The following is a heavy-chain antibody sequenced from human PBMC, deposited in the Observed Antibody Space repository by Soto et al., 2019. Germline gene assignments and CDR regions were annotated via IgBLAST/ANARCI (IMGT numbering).Heavy chain of an antibody. J-gene: IGHJ5*02. CDR2: ISSRGTAK. CDR3: TRYRWFDA. Sequence: EEQLAESGGGLVQPGGSLRLSCAASGFTLSNYEMNWVRQAPGKGLEWISYISSRGTAKHHADSVTGRFTISRDNAKNSLYLQMDSLRAEDTAVYYCTRYRWFDAWGLGTLVTVSS. V-gene: IGHV3-48*03. D-gene: IGHD3-16*02. CDR1: GFTLSNYE.